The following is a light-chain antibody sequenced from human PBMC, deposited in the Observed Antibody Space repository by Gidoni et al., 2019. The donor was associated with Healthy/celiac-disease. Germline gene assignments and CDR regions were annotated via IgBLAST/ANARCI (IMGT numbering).Light chain of an antibody. Sequence: DIVMTQYPESLAVSLGERATINCKSSQSVLYSSNNKNYLAWYQQKPGQPPKLLIYWASTRESGVPDRFSGSGSGTDFTLTISSLQAEDVAVYYCQQYYSSPLTFGGGTKVEIQ. CDR1: QSVLYSSNNKNY. CDR3: QQYYSSPLT. V-gene: IGKV4-1*01. CDR2: WAS. J-gene: IGKJ4*01.